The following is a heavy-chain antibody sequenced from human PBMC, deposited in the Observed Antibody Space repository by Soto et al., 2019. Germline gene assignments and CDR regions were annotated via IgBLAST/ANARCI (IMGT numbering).Heavy chain of an antibody. V-gene: IGHV4-39*01. J-gene: IGHJ5*02. CDR3: ARVRMVVAATAWFDP. CDR2: IYYSGST. CDR1: GGSISSSSYY. Sequence: QLQLQESGPGLVKPSETLSLTCTVSGGSISSSSYYWGWIRQPPGKGLEWIGSIYYSGSTYYNPSLKSRVTISVDTSKNQFSLKLSSVTAADTAVYYCARVRMVVAATAWFDPWGQGTLVTVSS. D-gene: IGHD2-15*01.